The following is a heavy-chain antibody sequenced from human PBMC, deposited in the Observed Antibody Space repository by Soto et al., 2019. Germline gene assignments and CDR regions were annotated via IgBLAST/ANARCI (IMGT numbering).Heavy chain of an antibody. V-gene: IGHV4-30-2*01. CDR3: ARVPDR. CDR1: GGSISDIGYC. J-gene: IGHJ5*02. CDR2: IYHSGST. D-gene: IGHD2-2*01. Sequence: SETLSLTCAVSGGSISDIGYCWSWIRQPPGKGLEWIGYIYHSGSTYYSPSLKSRVTISVDRSKNQFSLKLSSVTAADTAVYYCARVPDRWGQGTLVTVSS.